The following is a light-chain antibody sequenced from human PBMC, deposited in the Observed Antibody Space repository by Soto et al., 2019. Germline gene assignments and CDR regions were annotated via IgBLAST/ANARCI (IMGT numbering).Light chain of an antibody. Sequence: DIQMTQSPSTLSASVGDRVTITCRASQSISSWLAWYQRKPGKAPKLLIYKASSLESGFPSRFSGSGSGTEFTLTISSLHPDDFATYYCQHYNSYPWTFGQGTKVEIK. J-gene: IGKJ1*01. V-gene: IGKV1-5*03. CDR1: QSISSW. CDR2: KAS. CDR3: QHYNSYPWT.